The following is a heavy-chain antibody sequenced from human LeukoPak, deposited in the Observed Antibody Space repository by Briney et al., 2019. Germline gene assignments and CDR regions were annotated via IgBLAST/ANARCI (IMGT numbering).Heavy chain of an antibody. D-gene: IGHD6-19*01. CDR3: ARFSGWGFDY. CDR2: IYTCGST. J-gene: IGHJ4*02. CDR1: GGSISSYY. V-gene: IGHV4-4*07. Sequence: SETLSLTCTVSGGSISSYYWSWIRQPAGKRLEWIGRIYTCGSTNYNRFLKIRVTMSVDTSKNQFSLKLSSVTAADTAVYYCARFSGWGFDYWGQGTLVTVSS.